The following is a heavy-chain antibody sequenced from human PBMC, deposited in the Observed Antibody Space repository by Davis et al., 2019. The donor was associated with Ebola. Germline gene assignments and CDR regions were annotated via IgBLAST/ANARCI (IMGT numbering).Heavy chain of an antibody. CDR1: GGSISSSSYY. Sequence: SETLSLTCTVSGGSISSSSYYWGWIRQPPGKGLEWIGSIYHSGSTYYNPSLKSRVTISVDTSKNQFSLKLSSVTAADTAVYYCARDSGLRVYFDYWGQGTLVTVSS. V-gene: IGHV4-39*07. CDR3: ARDSGLRVYFDY. D-gene: IGHD3-10*01. J-gene: IGHJ4*02. CDR2: IYHSGST.